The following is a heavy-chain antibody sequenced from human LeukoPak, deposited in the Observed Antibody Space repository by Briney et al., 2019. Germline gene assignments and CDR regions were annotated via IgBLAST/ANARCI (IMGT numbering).Heavy chain of an antibody. CDR1: GFTFSSYS. CDR2: ISSSSSYI. D-gene: IGHD3-9*01. V-gene: IGHV3-21*01. Sequence: PGGSLRLSCAASGFTFSSYSMNWARQAPGKGLEWVSSISSSSSYIYYADSVKGRFTISRDNAKNSLYLQMNSLRAEDTAVYYCARSRYFDWLIFDYWGQGTLVTVSS. CDR3: ARSRYFDWLIFDY. J-gene: IGHJ4*02.